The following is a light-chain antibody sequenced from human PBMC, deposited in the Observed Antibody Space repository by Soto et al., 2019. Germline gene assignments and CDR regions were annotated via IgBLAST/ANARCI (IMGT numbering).Light chain of an antibody. CDR2: EVY. V-gene: IGLV2-8*01. Sequence: QSVLTQPPSASGSPGQSVTISCTGTSSDVGAYNYVSWYQHHPGKAPILLIYEVYKRASGVPDRFSGFKSGNTASLLVSGLQAEDEADYYCTSYAGSNNVIFGGGTQLTVL. J-gene: IGLJ2*01. CDR1: SSDVGAYNY. CDR3: TSYAGSNNVI.